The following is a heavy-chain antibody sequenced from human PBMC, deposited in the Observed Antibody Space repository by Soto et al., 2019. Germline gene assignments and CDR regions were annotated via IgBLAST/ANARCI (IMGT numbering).Heavy chain of an antibody. CDR3: AKDQNLVAPPSYGMDV. CDR2: ISSSGGRR. CDR1: GFTFSSYS. D-gene: IGHD5-12*01. Sequence: GGSLRLSCAASGFTFSSYSMNWVRQAPGKGLEWVSYISSSGGRRYYADSVKGRFTISRDNSKNTLYLQMNSLRAEDTAVYYCAKDQNLVAPPSYGMDVWGQGTTVTVSS. V-gene: IGHV3-23*01. J-gene: IGHJ6*02.